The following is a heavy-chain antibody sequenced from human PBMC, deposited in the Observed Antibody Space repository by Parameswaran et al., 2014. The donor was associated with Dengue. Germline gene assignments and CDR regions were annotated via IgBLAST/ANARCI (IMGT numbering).Heavy chain of an antibody. J-gene: IGHJ4*02. CDR3: AKGGRFGYSGSWYDY. CDR2: IYSSGST. D-gene: IGHD6-13*01. V-gene: IGHV4-4*07. CDR1: AISSA. Sequence: AISSARWIRQPPGKGLEWIGHIYSSGSTKYNPSLKSRVTMSVDTSKNQFSLKLSSVTAADTAVYYCAKGGRFGYSGSWYDYWGQGTLVTVSS.